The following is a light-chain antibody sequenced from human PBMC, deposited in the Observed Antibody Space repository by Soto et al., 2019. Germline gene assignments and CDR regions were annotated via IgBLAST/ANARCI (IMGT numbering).Light chain of an antibody. CDR1: QNIKNY. Sequence: DIQLTQSPSSLSASVGDRVTITCQASQNIKNYLNWYQQKPGRAPKXLIYDASNLEAGVHSSFRGSGSGTDSTFTISRLQPEDIATYYCKQYENLPTFGQGTRLEIK. V-gene: IGKV1-33*01. J-gene: IGKJ5*01. CDR2: DAS. CDR3: KQYENLPT.